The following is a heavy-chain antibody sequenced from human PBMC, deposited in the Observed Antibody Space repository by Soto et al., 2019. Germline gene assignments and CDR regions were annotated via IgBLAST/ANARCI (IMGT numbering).Heavy chain of an antibody. V-gene: IGHV3-33*06. D-gene: IGHD3-3*01. CDR2: IWYDGSIQ. J-gene: IGHJ4*02. CDR1: GFTFSSYG. Sequence: QVQLVESGGGVVQPGRSLRLSCAASGFTFSSYGMHWVRQAPGKGLEWVAIIWYDGSIQYYADSVKGRFAISRDNSKNTLYLQMDSLRAEDTAVYYCAKSSYDFWSGYYHPFDNWGQGTLVTVS. CDR3: AKSSYDFWSGYYHPFDN.